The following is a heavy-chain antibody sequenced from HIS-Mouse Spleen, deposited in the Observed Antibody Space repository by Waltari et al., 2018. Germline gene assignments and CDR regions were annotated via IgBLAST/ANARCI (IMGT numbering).Heavy chain of an antibody. J-gene: IGHJ5*02. V-gene: IGHV4-38-2*02. CDR3: ARVKT. Sequence: QVQLQESGPGLVKPSETLSLTCTVSGYSISSGYYWGWIRQPPGKGLEWIGSIYHSGGPYYHPSLKSRVTISVDTSKNQFSLKLSSVTAADTAVYYCARVKTWGQGTLVTVSS. CDR1: GYSISSGYY. CDR2: IYHSGGP.